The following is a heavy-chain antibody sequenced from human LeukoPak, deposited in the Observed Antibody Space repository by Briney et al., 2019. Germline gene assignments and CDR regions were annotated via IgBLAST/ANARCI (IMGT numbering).Heavy chain of an antibody. CDR3: ARHRDVSGNYYIDY. D-gene: IGHD1-26*01. CDR2: IYPGDSDT. V-gene: IGHV5-51*01. J-gene: IGHJ4*02. Sequence: GESLQISCKGSGYNFATYRIGWVRQMPGKGLEWMGIIYPGDSDTRYSPSFQGQVTISADKSITTAYLQWSSLKDSDSAMYYCARHRDVSGNYYIDYWGQGTLVTVSS. CDR1: GYNFATYR.